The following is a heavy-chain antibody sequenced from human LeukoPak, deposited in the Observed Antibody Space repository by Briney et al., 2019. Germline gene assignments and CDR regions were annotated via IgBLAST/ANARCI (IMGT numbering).Heavy chain of an antibody. CDR1: GGSFSGFY. CDR2: INHNGST. Sequence: PSETLSLTCAVYGGSFSGFYWTWIRQPPGKGLEWIGEINHNGSTNYKSSLKSRVTISVDTSKNQFSLNLNSVTAADTAVYYCARASPKYYYDSSGYQRKPYFDYWGQGTLVTVSS. V-gene: IGHV4-34*01. J-gene: IGHJ4*02. D-gene: IGHD3-22*01. CDR3: ARASPKYYYDSSGYQRKPYFDY.